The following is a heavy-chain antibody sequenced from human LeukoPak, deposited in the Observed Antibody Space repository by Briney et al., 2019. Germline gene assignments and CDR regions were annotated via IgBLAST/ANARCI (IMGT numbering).Heavy chain of an antibody. CDR2: IYRSGST. CDR3: GRVNWILEY. CDR1: GYSISSGYH. D-gene: IGHD1-1*01. V-gene: IGHV4-38-2*02. Sequence: PSETLSLTCTVSGYSISSGYHWGWIRQPPGKGLEWIGNIYRSGSTYYNPSLRSRVTISVDTSKNQFSLKLSSVTAADTAVYYCGRVNWILEYWCQGTLVTVSS. J-gene: IGHJ4*02.